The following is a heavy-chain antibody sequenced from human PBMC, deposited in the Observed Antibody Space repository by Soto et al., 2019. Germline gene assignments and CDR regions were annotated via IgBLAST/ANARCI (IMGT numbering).Heavy chain of an antibody. V-gene: IGHV3-23*01. Sequence: EVQLLESGGGLVQPGGSLRLSCAASGFTFSSYAMSWVRQAPGKGLEWVAAISGSGGSTFYADPVKGRFTISRDNSKTTXXLQMNSLGAEDTAVYYCAKGRGYCSSTSCYVASDYWGQGTLVTVSS. D-gene: IGHD2-2*01. CDR2: ISGSGGST. J-gene: IGHJ4*02. CDR1: GFTFSSYA. CDR3: AKGRGYCSSTSCYVASDY.